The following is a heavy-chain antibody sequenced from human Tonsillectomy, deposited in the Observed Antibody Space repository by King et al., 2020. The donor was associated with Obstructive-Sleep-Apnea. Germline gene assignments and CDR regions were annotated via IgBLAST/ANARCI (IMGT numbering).Heavy chain of an antibody. J-gene: IGHJ4*02. CDR2: INSGGSYI. D-gene: IGHD3-10*01. CDR3: GGDLGEAGDY. V-gene: IGHV3-21*06. CDR1: GFTFNSYS. Sequence: VQLVESGGGLVKPGESLRLSCAASGFTFNSYSMAWVRQAPGKGLEWVSFINSGGSYIYYRDSVKGRFTISRDNTKNSLSLQLNRLRPEDTGVYYCGGDLGEAGDYWGQGILVTVSS.